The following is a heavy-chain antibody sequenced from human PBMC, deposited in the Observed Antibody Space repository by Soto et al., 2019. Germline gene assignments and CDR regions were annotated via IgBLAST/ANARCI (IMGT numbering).Heavy chain of an antibody. D-gene: IGHD2-21*02. J-gene: IGHJ6*02. Sequence: QVQLVESGGGVVQPGRSLRLSCAASGFTFSSYGMHWVRQAPGKGLEWVAVIWYDGSNKYYADSVKGRFTISRDNSKNTLYLQMNSRGAEDTAVYYCARSGYGGNSRYYYYGMDVWGQGTTVTVSS. V-gene: IGHV3-33*01. CDR3: ARSGYGGNSRYYYYGMDV. CDR2: IWYDGSNK. CDR1: GFTFSSYG.